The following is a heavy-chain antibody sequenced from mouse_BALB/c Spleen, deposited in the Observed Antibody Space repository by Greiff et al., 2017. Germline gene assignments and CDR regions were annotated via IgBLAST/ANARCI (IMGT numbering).Heavy chain of an antibody. CDR2: IDPYNGGT. CDR3: ARCRDGYSLYAMDY. J-gene: IGHJ4*01. D-gene: IGHD2-3*01. V-gene: IGHV1S135*01. Sequence: LVESGPELVKPGASVKVSCKASGYAFTSYNMYWVKQSHGKSLEWIGYIDPYNGGTSYNQKFKGKATLTVDKSSSTAYMHLNSLTSEDSAVYYCARCRDGYSLYAMDYWGQGTSVTVSS. CDR1: GYAFTSYN.